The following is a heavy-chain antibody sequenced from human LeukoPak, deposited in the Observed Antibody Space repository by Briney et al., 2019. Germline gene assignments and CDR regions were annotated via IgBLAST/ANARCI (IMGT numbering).Heavy chain of an antibody. D-gene: IGHD6-19*01. J-gene: IGHJ4*02. CDR1: GGSFSGYY. V-gene: IGHV4-34*01. CDR2: INHSGST. Sequence: SETLSLTCAVYGGSFSGYYWSWIRQPPGKGLEWIGEINHSGSTNYNPSLKSRVTISVDTSKNQFSLKLRSVTAADTAVYYCARMANSRYSSGWCKFDYWGQGTLVTVSS. CDR3: ARMANSRYSSGWCKFDY.